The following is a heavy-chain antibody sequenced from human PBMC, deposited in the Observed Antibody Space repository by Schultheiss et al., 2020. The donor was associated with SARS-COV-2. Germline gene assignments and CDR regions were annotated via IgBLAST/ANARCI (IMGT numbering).Heavy chain of an antibody. CDR3: VKAGYCSSTSCPSYGAFDI. D-gene: IGHD2-2*01. CDR1: GFTFSSYA. V-gene: IGHV3-64D*09. Sequence: GGSLRLSCSASGFTFSSYAMHWVRQAPGKGLEYVSAISSNGGSTYYADSVKGRFTISRDNSKNTLYLQMSSLRAEDTAVYYCVKAGYCSSTSCPSYGAFDIWGQGTVVTVSS. CDR2: ISSNGGST. J-gene: IGHJ3*02.